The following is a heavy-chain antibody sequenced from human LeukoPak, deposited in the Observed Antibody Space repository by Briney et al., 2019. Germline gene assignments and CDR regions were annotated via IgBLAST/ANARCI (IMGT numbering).Heavy chain of an antibody. CDR1: GFTFSNYA. D-gene: IGHD3-22*01. CDR3: AKDRGRYYDSSGYYWGYYFDS. CDR2: ITGSGGST. Sequence: GGSLRLSCAASGFTFSNYAVTWVRQAPGKGLEWVSTITGSGGSTFYADSVKGRFTISRDNSMDTLYLQMSSLRAEDTAVYYCAKDRGRYYDSSGYYWGYYFDSWGQGILVTVST. J-gene: IGHJ4*02. V-gene: IGHV3-23*01.